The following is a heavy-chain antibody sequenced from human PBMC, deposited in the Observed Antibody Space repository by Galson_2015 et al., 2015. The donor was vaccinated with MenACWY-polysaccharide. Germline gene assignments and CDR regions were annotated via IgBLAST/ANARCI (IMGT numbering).Heavy chain of an antibody. CDR2: ISGGGGST. D-gene: IGHD2-21*01. Sequence: SLRLSCAASGFTFDSYAMTWVRQAPGKGLEWVSAISGGGGSTYYADSVKGRFTISRDNSKNTLYLQMNSLRAEDTAVYYCAKDGGRELCSLGRFHYRGQGTLVTVSS. V-gene: IGHV3-23*01. CDR1: GFTFDSYA. J-gene: IGHJ4*02. CDR3: AKDGGRELCSLGRFHY.